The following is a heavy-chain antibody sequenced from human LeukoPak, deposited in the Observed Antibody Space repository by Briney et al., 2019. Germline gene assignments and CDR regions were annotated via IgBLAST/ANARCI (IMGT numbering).Heavy chain of an antibody. CDR1: GGSNSNYY. CDR2: IYYSGST. Sequence: SETLSLTCTVSGGSNSNYYWSWIRQPPGKGLEWIGYIYYSGSTNYNPSLKSRVTISVDTSKNQFSLKLTSVTAADTAVYYCARDLSGPFLFDSWGQGILVTVSS. CDR3: ARDLSGPFLFDS. J-gene: IGHJ4*02. V-gene: IGHV4-59*12. D-gene: IGHD5/OR15-5a*01.